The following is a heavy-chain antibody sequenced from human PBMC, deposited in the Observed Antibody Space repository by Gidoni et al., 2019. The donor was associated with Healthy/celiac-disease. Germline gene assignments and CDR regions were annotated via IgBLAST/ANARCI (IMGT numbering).Heavy chain of an antibody. V-gene: IGHV3-20*04. Sequence: EVQLVESGGGVVRPGGSLRLSCAASGFTFDDYGMSWVRQAPGKGLEWVSGSNGNGGSTGYEDSVKGRFTISRDNAKNSLYLQMNSLRAEDTALYYCARAEFEIAVAAPFDYWGQGTLVTVSS. CDR3: ARAEFEIAVAAPFDY. J-gene: IGHJ4*02. D-gene: IGHD6-19*01. CDR1: GFTFDDYG. CDR2: SNGNGGST.